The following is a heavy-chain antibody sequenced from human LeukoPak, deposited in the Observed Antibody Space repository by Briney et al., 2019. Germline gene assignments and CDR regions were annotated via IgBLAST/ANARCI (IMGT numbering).Heavy chain of an antibody. CDR2: IYTSGST. Sequence: PSETLSLTCTVSGGSISSGSYYRSWIRQPAGKGLEWIGRIYTSGSTNYNPSLKSRVTISVDTSKSQFSLKLSSVTAADTAAYYCARQFIVVVPAANAFDIWGQGTMVTVSS. CDR1: GGSISSGSYY. D-gene: IGHD2-2*01. V-gene: IGHV4-61*02. J-gene: IGHJ3*02. CDR3: ARQFIVVVPAANAFDI.